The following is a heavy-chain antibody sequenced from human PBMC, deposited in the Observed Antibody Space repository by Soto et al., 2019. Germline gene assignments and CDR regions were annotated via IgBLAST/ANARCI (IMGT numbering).Heavy chain of an antibody. CDR1: GGSIGSSNW. Sequence: SETLSLTCAVSGGSIGSSNWWRWVRQPPGKGLEWIGEIYHSGSTNYNPSLKSRVTISVDKSKNQFSLKLSSVTAADTAVYYCATSSDWLSKYYFDYWGQGTLVTVSS. J-gene: IGHJ4*02. D-gene: IGHD3-9*01. CDR3: ATSSDWLSKYYFDY. CDR2: IYHSGST. V-gene: IGHV4-4*02.